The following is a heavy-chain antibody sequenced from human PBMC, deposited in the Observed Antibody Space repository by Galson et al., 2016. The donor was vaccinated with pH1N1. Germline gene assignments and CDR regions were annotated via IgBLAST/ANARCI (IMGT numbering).Heavy chain of an antibody. Sequence: SLRLSCADSGFTFSSYWMSWVRQAPGKGLEWVANIKQDGSEIYYVDSVKGRCTISRDNAKNSVSLQMNSLRVEDTGVYYCVRAIGGAASYWGQGTLVTVSS. J-gene: IGHJ4*02. CDR2: IKQDGSEI. V-gene: IGHV3-7*01. CDR3: VRAIGGAASY. CDR1: GFTFSSYW. D-gene: IGHD6-13*01.